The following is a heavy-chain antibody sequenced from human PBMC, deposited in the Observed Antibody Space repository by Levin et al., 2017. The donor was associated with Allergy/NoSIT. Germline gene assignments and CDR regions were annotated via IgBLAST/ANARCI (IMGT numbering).Heavy chain of an antibody. J-gene: IGHJ4*02. D-gene: IGHD3-10*01. CDR1: GGSISSYY. CDR3: AREGPRVRGVITFDY. CDR2: IYYSGST. Sequence: SQTLSLTCTVSGGSISSYYWSWIRQPPGKGLEWIGYIYYSGSTNYNPSLKSRVTISVDTSKNQFSLKLSSVTAADTAVYYCAREGPRVRGVITFDYWGQGTLVTVSS. V-gene: IGHV4-59*01.